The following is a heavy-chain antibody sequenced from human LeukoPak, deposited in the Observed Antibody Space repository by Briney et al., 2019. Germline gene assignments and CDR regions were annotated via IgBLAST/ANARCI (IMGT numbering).Heavy chain of an antibody. J-gene: IGHJ4*02. D-gene: IGHD4-11*01. CDR2: IRRDGNSE. Sequence: PGGSLRLSCAASGYTFNNYGIHWVRQAPGKGLEWVAFIRRDGNSENYADSVKGRFTISRDNSKNTVYLQMSSLRAEDTAVFYCARDCTLYSNYGCFDYWGQGILVTVSS. CDR3: ARDCTLYSNYGCFDY. CDR1: GYTFNNYG. V-gene: IGHV3-30*02.